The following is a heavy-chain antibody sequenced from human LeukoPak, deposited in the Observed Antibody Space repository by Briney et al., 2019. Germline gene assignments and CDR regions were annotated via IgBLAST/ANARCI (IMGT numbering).Heavy chain of an antibody. V-gene: IGHV1-18*01. Sequence: EASVKVSCKASGYTFTDFGFIWVRQAPGQGLEWMGWVSTYNGDTDYAKKFQDRVTMTTESSTQTTFMKLRNLRSDDTAVYYCARAESMALYFLYWGQGTLVSVSS. CDR2: VSTYNGDT. J-gene: IGHJ1*01. D-gene: IGHD1-14*01. CDR1: GYTFTDFG. CDR3: ARAESMALYFLY.